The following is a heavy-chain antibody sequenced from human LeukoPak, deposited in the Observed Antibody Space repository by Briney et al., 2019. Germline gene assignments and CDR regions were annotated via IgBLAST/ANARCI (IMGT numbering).Heavy chain of an antibody. J-gene: IGHJ4*02. Sequence: PGGSLRLSCEASGFTFDDYGLSWVRQAPGRGLEWVSGINWNGDNTDYTDSVKGRFTISRDNAKNSLYLQMNSLRAEDTASYYCARSASWGFSYFDYWGQGTLVTVSS. CDR3: ARSASWGFSYFDY. CDR2: INWNGDNT. CDR1: GFTFDDYG. V-gene: IGHV3-20*04. D-gene: IGHD2-2*01.